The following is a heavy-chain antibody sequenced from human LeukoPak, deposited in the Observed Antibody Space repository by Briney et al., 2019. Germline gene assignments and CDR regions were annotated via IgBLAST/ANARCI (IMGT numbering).Heavy chain of an antibody. V-gene: IGHV4-34*01. CDR1: GGSFSGYY. D-gene: IGHD7-27*01. CDR2: INHSGST. J-gene: IGHJ4*02. CDR3: ARGFRGDNFDS. Sequence: SETLSLTCAVYGGSFSGYYWSWIRQPPGKGLEWIGEINHSGSTYYNPSLKSRVTISVDTSKNQFSLKLSSVTAADTAVYFCARGFRGDNFDSWGQGTLVTVSS.